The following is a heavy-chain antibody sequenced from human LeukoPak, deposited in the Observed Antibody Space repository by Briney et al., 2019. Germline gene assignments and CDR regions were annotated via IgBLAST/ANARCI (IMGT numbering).Heavy chain of an antibody. Sequence: GGSLRLSCAASGFTFSSYGMHWVRQAPGKGLEWVAFIRYDGSNKYFADSVKGRFTISRDNSKNTLYLQMNGLRAEDTAVYYCAKIPSAVPGRRFDYWGQGTLVTVSS. J-gene: IGHJ4*02. CDR2: IRYDGSNK. V-gene: IGHV3-30*02. D-gene: IGHD6-19*01. CDR1: GFTFSSYG. CDR3: AKIPSAVPGRRFDY.